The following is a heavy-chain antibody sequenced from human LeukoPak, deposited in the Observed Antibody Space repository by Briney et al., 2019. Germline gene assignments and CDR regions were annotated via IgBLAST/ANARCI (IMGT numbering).Heavy chain of an antibody. CDR2: ISSNGGST. Sequence: GGSLRLSCSASGFTFSSYAMHWVRQAPGKGLEYVSAISSNGGSTCYADSVKGRFTISRDNSKNTLYLHMSSLRAEDTAVYYCVTLIAVAGWPIDYWGQGTLVTVSS. V-gene: IGHV3-64D*06. CDR1: GFTFSSYA. CDR3: VTLIAVAGWPIDY. J-gene: IGHJ4*02. D-gene: IGHD6-19*01.